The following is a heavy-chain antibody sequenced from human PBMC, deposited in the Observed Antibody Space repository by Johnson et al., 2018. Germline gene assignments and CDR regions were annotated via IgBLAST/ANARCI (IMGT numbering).Heavy chain of an antibody. V-gene: IGHV3-30*18. D-gene: IGHD4-23*01. J-gene: IGHJ6*02. CDR3: SKPKMIATGVNHHNCGRDV. Sequence: QVQLVQSGGGVVQPGRSLRLSCAASGFTFSSYGMHWVRQAPGKGLEWVAIISYDGSNKYYANSVKGRFTISRDNSNHSLYLQMDSLRPEDTAVDYCSKPKMIATGVNHHNCGRDVWGQGTTVTVS. CDR2: ISYDGSNK. CDR1: GFTFSSYG.